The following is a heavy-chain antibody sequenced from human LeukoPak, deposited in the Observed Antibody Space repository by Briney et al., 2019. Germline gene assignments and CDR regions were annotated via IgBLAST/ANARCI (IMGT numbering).Heavy chain of an antibody. Sequence: GGSLRLSCAASGFSFSSYNMNWVRQAPGKGLEWVSSISSSNTYIYYADSVKGRFTISRDNAKTSLYLQMNSLRAEDTAVYYCTRTEPTYYMDVWGRGTTVTISS. CDR3: TRTEPTYYMDV. CDR2: ISSSNTYI. J-gene: IGHJ6*03. V-gene: IGHV3-21*01. CDR1: GFSFSSYN.